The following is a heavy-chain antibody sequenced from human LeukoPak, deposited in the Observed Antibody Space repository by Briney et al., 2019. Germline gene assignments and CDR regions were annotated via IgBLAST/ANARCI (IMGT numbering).Heavy chain of an antibody. D-gene: IGHD3-22*01. Sequence: GGSLRLSCAASGFPFSSYWMHWVRQVPGKGLVWVSRINGDGSSTSYADSVKGRFTISRDNSKNTLYLQMNSLRAEDTAVYYCAREARPENYYDSSGSLEDWGQGTLVTVSS. J-gene: IGHJ4*02. CDR2: INGDGSST. CDR3: AREARPENYYDSSGSLED. CDR1: GFPFSSYW. V-gene: IGHV3-74*01.